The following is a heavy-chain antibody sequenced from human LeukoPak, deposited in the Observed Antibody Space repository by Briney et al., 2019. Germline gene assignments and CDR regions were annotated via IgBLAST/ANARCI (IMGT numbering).Heavy chain of an antibody. CDR1: GFTFSNAW. J-gene: IGHJ4*02. D-gene: IGHD6-25*01. Sequence: GGSLRRSCAASGFTFSNAWMSWVRQAPGKGLEWVGRIKSKSDGETTDYAAPVKGRFTISRDDSKNTLYLQMNSLKTEDTAVYYCSANNAWHNDLWRQGTLDSVSS. CDR2: IKSKSDGETT. CDR3: SANNAWHNDL. V-gene: IGHV3-15*01.